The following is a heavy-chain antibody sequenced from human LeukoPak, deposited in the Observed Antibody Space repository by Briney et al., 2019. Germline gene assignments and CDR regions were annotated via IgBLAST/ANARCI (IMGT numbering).Heavy chain of an antibody. CDR2: INHSGST. J-gene: IGHJ3*02. V-gene: IGHV4-34*01. D-gene: IGHD2-15*01. CDR1: GGSFSGYY. Sequence: PSETLSLSCAVYGGSFSGYYWSWNRQPPGKGLEWIGEINHSGSTNYNPSLKSRVTISVDTSKNQFSLKLSSVTAADTAVYYCARGLVVVVAAIDAFDIWGQGTMVTVSS. CDR3: ARGLVVVVAAIDAFDI.